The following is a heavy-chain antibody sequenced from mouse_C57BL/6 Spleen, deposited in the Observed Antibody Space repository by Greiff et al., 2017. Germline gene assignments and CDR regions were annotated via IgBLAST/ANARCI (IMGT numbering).Heavy chain of an antibody. V-gene: IGHV1-80*01. CDR1: GYAFSSYW. Sequence: VQLQQSGAELVKPGASVKISCKASGYAFSSYWMNWVKQRPGKGLEWIGQIYPGDGDTNYNGKFKGKATLTADKSSRTAYMQLSSLTSEDSAVYFCAMITTVVADFDYWGQGTTLTVSS. CDR3: AMITTVVADFDY. J-gene: IGHJ2*01. CDR2: IYPGDGDT. D-gene: IGHD1-1*01.